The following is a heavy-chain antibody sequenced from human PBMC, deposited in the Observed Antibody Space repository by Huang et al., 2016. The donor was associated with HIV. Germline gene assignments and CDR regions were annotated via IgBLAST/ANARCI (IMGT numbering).Heavy chain of an antibody. CDR1: GGSFSGYY. D-gene: IGHD3-10*01. CDR3: ARAPHYGSGSYYY. Sequence: QVQLHQWGAGLLKPSETLSLPCAVYGGSFSGYYWSWIRQPPGKGLEGIGEITHSGSTNYNPSLKSRVTISEETSKNQFSLKLSSVTAADTAVYYCARAPHYGSGSYYYWGQGTLVTVSS. V-gene: IGHV4-34*01. CDR2: ITHSGST. J-gene: IGHJ4*02.